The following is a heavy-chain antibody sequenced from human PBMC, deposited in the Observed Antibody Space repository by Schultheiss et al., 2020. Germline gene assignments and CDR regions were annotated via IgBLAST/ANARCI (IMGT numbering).Heavy chain of an antibody. V-gene: IGHV3-66*01. CDR3: ALGPGAD. CDR1: GFTFSSYW. Sequence: GESLKISCAASGFTFSSYWMSWVRQAPGKGLEWVSVIYSGGSTYYADSVKGRFTISRDNAKNTLYLQMNSLRAEDTAVYYCALGPGADWGQGTLVTVSS. J-gene: IGHJ4*02. D-gene: IGHD1-26*01. CDR2: IYSGGST.